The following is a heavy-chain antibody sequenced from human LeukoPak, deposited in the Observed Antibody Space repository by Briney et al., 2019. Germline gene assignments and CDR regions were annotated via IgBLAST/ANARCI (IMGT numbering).Heavy chain of an antibody. CDR1: GFTFSSYG. CDR2: ISYDGSNK. D-gene: IGHD3-10*01. V-gene: IGHV3-30*18. CDR3: AKDGITMVRGVTRGYFDY. J-gene: IGHJ4*02. Sequence: GGSLRLSCAASGFTFSSYGMHWVRQAPGKGLEWVAVISYDGSNKYYADSVKGRFTISRDNSKNTLYLQMNSLRAEDTAVYYCAKDGITMVRGVTRGYFDYWGQGTLVTVSS.